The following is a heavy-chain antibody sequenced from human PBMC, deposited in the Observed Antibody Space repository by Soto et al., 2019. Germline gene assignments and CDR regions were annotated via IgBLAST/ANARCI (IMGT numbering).Heavy chain of an antibody. CDR2: ISAYNGNT. CDR3: AIDLAFLTPNAFDI. Sequence: ASVEVSSKACGYTFTSCCSCWVQQAPGQGLEWMGWISAYNGNTNYAQKLQGRVTMTTDTSTSTAYMELRSLRSDDTAVYYCAIDLAFLTPNAFDIWGQGTMVTVSS. D-gene: IGHD2-21*01. CDR1: GYTFTSCC. J-gene: IGHJ3*02. V-gene: IGHV1-18*01.